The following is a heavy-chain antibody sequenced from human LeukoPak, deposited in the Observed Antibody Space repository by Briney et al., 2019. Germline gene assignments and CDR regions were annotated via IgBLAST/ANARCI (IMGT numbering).Heavy chain of an antibody. CDR3: ASQTSPNYYYYYMDV. Sequence: GGPLSLSFAASGFPFISYWMHWVRQAPGKGREWVSRMNSDGSSTSYADSVKGRFTISRDNAKNTLYLQVNSLRAEDTAVYYCASQTSPNYYYYYMDVWGKGTTVTISS. CDR2: MNSDGSST. J-gene: IGHJ6*03. CDR1: GFPFISYW. V-gene: IGHV3-74*01.